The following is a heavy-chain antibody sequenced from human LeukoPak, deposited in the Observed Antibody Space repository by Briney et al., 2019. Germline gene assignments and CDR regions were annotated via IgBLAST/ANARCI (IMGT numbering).Heavy chain of an antibody. Sequence: SETLSLTCTVSGGSISSSSHYWGWIRQPPGKGLEWIGSIYYSGSTYYNPSLKSRVTISVDTSKNQFSLKLSSVTAADTAVYYCARGFYYDSSGYFLSKYAPKNFDHWGQGTLVTVSS. CDR3: ARGFYYDSSGYFLSKYAPKNFDH. J-gene: IGHJ4*02. D-gene: IGHD3-22*01. CDR2: IYYSGST. CDR1: GGSISSSSHY. V-gene: IGHV4-39*01.